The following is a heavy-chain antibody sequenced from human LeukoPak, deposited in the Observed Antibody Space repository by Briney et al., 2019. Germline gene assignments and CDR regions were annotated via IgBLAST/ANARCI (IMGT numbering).Heavy chain of an antibody. CDR1: GGTFSSYA. Sequence: GASVKVSCKASGGTFSSYAISWVRQAPGQGLEWMGWISAYNGNTNYAQKLQGRVTMTTDTSTSTAYMELRSLRSDDTAVYYCARDGSMRTGTRLRAFDIWGQGTMVTVSS. D-gene: IGHD1-1*01. CDR3: ARDGSMRTGTRLRAFDI. J-gene: IGHJ3*02. V-gene: IGHV1-18*01. CDR2: ISAYNGNT.